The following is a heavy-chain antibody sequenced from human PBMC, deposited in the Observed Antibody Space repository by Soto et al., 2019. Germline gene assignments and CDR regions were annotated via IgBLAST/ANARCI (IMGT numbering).Heavy chain of an antibody. J-gene: IGHJ4*02. Sequence: ASETLSVTCTVSGGSISSYYWSWIRQPAGKGLEWIGRIYTSGSTNYNPSLQSRVTMSVDTSKNQFSLKLSSVTAADTAVYYCSSTTAMARGYFDYCGQGTLVTVSS. CDR3: SSTTAMARGYFDY. CDR2: IYTSGST. D-gene: IGHD5-18*01. CDR1: GGSISSYY. V-gene: IGHV4-4*07.